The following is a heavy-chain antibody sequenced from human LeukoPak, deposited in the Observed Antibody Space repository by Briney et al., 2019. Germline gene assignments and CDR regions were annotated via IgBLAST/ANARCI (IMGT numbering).Heavy chain of an antibody. Sequence: ASVKVSCKASGYTFTGYYMHWVRQAPGQGLEWMGWINPNSGGTNYAQKFKGRVTMTRDTSISTAYMELSRLRSDDTAVYYCARVRIAVAGSGPLDYWGQGTLVTVSS. J-gene: IGHJ4*02. D-gene: IGHD6-19*01. CDR2: INPNSGGT. V-gene: IGHV1-2*02. CDR3: ARVRIAVAGSGPLDY. CDR1: GYTFTGYY.